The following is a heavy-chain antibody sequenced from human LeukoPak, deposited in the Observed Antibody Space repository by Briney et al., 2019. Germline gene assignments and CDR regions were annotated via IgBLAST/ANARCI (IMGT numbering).Heavy chain of an antibody. J-gene: IGHJ4*02. V-gene: IGHV3-23*01. Sequence: GGSLRLSCAASGFTFSSYATSWVRQAPGKGLEWVSGISDNGSSTVCADSVKGRFTISRDNSKNTLYLQMNILRAEDTAVYYCAKDRGSGSGSYTWGIFDCWGQGTLVTVSS. D-gene: IGHD3-10*01. CDR1: GFTFSSYA. CDR2: ISDNGSST. CDR3: AKDRGSGSGSYTWGIFDC.